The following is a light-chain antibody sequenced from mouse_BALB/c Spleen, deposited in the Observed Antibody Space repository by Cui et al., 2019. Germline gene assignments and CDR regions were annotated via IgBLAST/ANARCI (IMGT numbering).Light chain of an antibody. CDR3: LQYDEFPWT. V-gene: IGKV14-111*01. CDR1: QDINSY. J-gene: IGKJ1*01. CDR2: RAN. Sequence: DIKMTQSPSSMSASLGKRVTIPCKASQDINSYLSWFQQKTGKSPKTLIYRANRLVDGVPSRFSGSGSGQDYSLTISSLEYEDMGIYYCLQYDEFPWTFGGGTKLEIK.